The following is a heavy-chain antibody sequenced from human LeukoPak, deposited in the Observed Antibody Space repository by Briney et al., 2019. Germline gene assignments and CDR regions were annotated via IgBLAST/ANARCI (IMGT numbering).Heavy chain of an antibody. CDR3: ARGCYYDSSGYYPFDH. V-gene: IGHV3-11*01. Sequence: PGGSLRLSCAASGFTFSDYYMSWIRQAPGKGLEWVSYISSSGSTIYYADSVNGRFTISSDNAKNSLYLQLNSLRADDTAVYYCARGCYYDSSGYYPFDHWGQGTLVTVSS. J-gene: IGHJ4*02. CDR2: ISSSGSTI. CDR1: GFTFSDYY. D-gene: IGHD3-22*01.